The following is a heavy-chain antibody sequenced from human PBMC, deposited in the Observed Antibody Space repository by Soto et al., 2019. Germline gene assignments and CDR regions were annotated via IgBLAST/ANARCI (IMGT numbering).Heavy chain of an antibody. CDR2: VYSGGNT. CDR3: ARDNVWSGFYFFFDN. Sequence: SETLSLTCSVSGGSISGHFWSWIRQPAGKRLEWIGRVYSGGNTIYNPSLKSRVTISIDTSKHQFSLDLTSVTAADTAVYYCARDNVWSGFYFFFDNWGQGTLVTVSS. CDR1: GGSISGHF. J-gene: IGHJ4*02. V-gene: IGHV4-4*07. D-gene: IGHD3-3*01.